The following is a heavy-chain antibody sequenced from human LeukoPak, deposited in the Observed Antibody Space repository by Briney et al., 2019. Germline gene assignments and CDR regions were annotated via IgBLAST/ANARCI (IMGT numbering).Heavy chain of an antibody. J-gene: IGHJ3*02. CDR2: IESTAVGGTA. Sequence: GGSPRLSCSASGFTFTNAWMSWVRQAPGKGLEWVGRIESTAVGGTADYAAPVRGRFTISRDDSKNTLYLQMNSLKIEDTGVYYCTTDFDMWGQGTMVTVSS. CDR3: TTDFDM. CDR1: GFTFTNAW. V-gene: IGHV3-15*04.